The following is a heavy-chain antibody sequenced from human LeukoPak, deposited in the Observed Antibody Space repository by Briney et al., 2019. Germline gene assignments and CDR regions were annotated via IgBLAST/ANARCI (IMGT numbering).Heavy chain of an antibody. CDR2: IIPIFGTA. Sequence: SVKVSCTASGGTFTSYTISWVRQAPGQGLEWMGGIIPIFGTANYAQKFQGRVTITTDESTSTAYMELSSLRSEDTAVYYCARGPELERFDYWGQGTLVTVSS. CDR3: ARGPELERFDY. V-gene: IGHV1-69*05. J-gene: IGHJ4*02. D-gene: IGHD1-1*01. CDR1: GGTFTSYT.